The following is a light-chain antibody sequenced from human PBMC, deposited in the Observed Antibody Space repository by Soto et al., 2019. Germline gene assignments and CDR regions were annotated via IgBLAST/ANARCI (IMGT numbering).Light chain of an antibody. V-gene: IGLV2-14*03. Sequence: QSALTQPASVSGSPGQSIAISCTETSSDVGGYNYVSWYQQYPGKAPKVIIYGVSKRPSGVSNRFSGSKSGKTASLTISGLKAEDEADYYCSSFTSGTTFEVFGGGTKLTVL. CDR2: GVS. CDR3: SSFTSGTTFEV. J-gene: IGLJ2*01. CDR1: SSDVGGYNY.